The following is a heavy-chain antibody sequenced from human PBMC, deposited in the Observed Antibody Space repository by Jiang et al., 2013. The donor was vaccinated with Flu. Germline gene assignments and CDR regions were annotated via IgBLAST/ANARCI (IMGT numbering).Heavy chain of an antibody. CDR1: GYSFTSYW. Sequence: GAEVKKPGESLKISCKGSGYSFTSYWIGWVRQMPGKGLEWMGIIYPGDSDTRYSPSFQGQVTISADKSISTAYLQWSSLKASDTAMYYCARYAADDFWSEATLNWFDPWGQGTLVTVSS. V-gene: IGHV5-51*01. CDR2: IYPGDSDT. CDR3: ARYAADDFWSEATLNWFDP. J-gene: IGHJ5*02. D-gene: IGHD3-3*01.